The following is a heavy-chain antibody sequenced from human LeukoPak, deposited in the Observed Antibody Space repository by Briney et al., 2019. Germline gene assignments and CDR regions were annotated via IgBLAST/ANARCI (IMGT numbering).Heavy chain of an antibody. Sequence: SQTLSLTCTVSGGSISSGGYYWSWIRQHPGKGLEWIGYIYYSGSTYYNPSLKSRVTISVDTSKNQFSLKLSSVTAADTAVYYCARGVGDIVPFGIWGQGTMVTVSS. V-gene: IGHV4-31*03. J-gene: IGHJ3*02. CDR3: ARGVGDIVPFGI. CDR2: IYYSGST. D-gene: IGHD2-8*01. CDR1: GGSISSGGYY.